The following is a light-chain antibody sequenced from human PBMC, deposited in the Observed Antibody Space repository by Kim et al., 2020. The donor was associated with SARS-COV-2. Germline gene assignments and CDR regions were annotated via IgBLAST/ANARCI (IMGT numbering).Light chain of an antibody. J-gene: IGLJ2*01. Sequence: SVSPGQTASITFSGESWGHKYVCWYQHKAGQSPVVVMYQDTLLPSGIPERFSGSNSGNIATLTISGTQDMDEADYYCQVWDSTTTVFGGGTQLTVL. CDR3: QVWDSTTTV. V-gene: IGLV3-1*01. CDR2: QDT. CDR1: SWGHKY.